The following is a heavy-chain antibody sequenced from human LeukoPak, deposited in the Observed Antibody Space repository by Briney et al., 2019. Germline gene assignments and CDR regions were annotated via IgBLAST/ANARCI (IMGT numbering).Heavy chain of an antibody. CDR3: AREGRSISVWCSGGSSSAFDS. J-gene: IGHJ4*02. CDR1: GFTFSTYN. CDR2: ISSIRNDI. Sequence: GGSLRLSCAASGFTFSTYNMNWVRQAPGKGLEWVSSISSIRNDIYYTNSVRGRFTISRKNAKNSLFLKMTSLRAEDTAVYYCAREGRSISVWCSGGSSSAFDSWGPGTLVTVSS. V-gene: IGHV3-21*01. D-gene: IGHD2-15*01.